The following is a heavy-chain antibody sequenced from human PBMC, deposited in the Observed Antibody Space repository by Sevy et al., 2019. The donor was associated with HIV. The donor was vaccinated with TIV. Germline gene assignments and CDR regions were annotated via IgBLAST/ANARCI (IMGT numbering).Heavy chain of an antibody. Sequence: SETLSLTCGVSGGSISSSNWWHWVRQPPGKGLEWIGEIYRSGSTNYNPSLKSRVTISVDNSKNQFSLQLNSVTAADTAVXYCARGFDTPRGFDPWGQGTLVTVSS. CDR2: IYRSGST. CDR1: GGSISSSNW. J-gene: IGHJ5*02. CDR3: ARGFDTPRGFDP. D-gene: IGHD3-10*01. V-gene: IGHV4-4*02.